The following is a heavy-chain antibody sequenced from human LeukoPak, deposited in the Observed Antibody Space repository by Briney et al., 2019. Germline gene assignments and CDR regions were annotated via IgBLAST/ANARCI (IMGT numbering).Heavy chain of an antibody. J-gene: IGHJ4*02. Sequence: SQTLSLTCPVSGGSISSGVYYWSGIRQHPGKGLEWIGYIYYSGRTYYNSSLKSRVTKSVDTSKNQFSLKLSSVTAADTAVYYCARGIRWLQLSYFDYWGQGTLVTVSS. V-gene: IGHV4-31*03. D-gene: IGHD5-24*01. CDR2: IYYSGRT. CDR3: ARGIRWLQLSYFDY. CDR1: GGSISSGVYY.